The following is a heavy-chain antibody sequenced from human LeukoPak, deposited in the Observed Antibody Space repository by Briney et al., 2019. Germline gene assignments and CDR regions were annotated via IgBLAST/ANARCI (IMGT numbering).Heavy chain of an antibody. CDR3: AKDGSGSYPDGFDI. Sequence: PGGSLRLSCAASGFTFSSFAMTWVRQAPGKGLEWVSSIRGSGDGTYYANSVKGRLTISRDNSKNTLYLQMSSLRAEDTAVYYCAKDGSGSYPDGFDIWGQGTMVSVSS. D-gene: IGHD3-10*01. CDR2: IRGSGDGT. V-gene: IGHV3-23*01. CDR1: GFTFSSFA. J-gene: IGHJ3*02.